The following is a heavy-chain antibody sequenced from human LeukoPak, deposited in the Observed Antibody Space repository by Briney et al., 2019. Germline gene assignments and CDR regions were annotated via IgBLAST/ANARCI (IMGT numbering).Heavy chain of an antibody. V-gene: IGHV4-59*11. CDR3: ASSYSSSSLDY. CDR1: GGSISSHY. D-gene: IGHD6-6*01. Sequence: SETLSLTCTVSGGSISSHYWSWIRQPPGKGLEWTGYIYYSGSTNYNPSLKSRVTISVDTSKNQFSLKLSSVTAAATAVYYCASSYSSSSLDYWGQGTLVTVSS. J-gene: IGHJ4*02. CDR2: IYYSGST.